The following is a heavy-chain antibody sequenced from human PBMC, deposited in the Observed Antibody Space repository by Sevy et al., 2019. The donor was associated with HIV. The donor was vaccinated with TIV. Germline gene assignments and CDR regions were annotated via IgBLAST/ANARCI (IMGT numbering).Heavy chain of an antibody. V-gene: IGHV4-31*03. CDR3: ARDHGYSNGWFPYYYYYGMDV. J-gene: IGHJ6*02. Sequence: SETLSLTCSVSGGSSSSHSYYWTWIRQHPGKGLEWIGYIHYSGRTYYNPSLKSRVTISLDTSKNQFSLRLRSVTAADTAVYYCARDHGYSNGWFPYYYYYGMDVWGPGTTVTVSS. CDR1: GGSSSSHSYY. CDR2: IHYSGRT. D-gene: IGHD6-19*01.